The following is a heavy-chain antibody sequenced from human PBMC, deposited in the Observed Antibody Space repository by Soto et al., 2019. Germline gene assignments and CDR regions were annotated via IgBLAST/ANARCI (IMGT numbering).Heavy chain of an antibody. V-gene: IGHV3-48*03. CDR2: TNSYGTSI. J-gene: IGHJ4*02. CDR3: VRENYGYAFDF. D-gene: IGHD4-17*01. Sequence: EVQLVESGGGVVQPGGSLRLSCEASGFTFNNYEMNWVRQAPGKGLEWISYTNSYGTSIYYADSVKGRFTISRDNARSSLYLQMNSLRDDDTALYDCVRENYGYAFDFWGQGTLVTVSS. CDR1: GFTFNNYE.